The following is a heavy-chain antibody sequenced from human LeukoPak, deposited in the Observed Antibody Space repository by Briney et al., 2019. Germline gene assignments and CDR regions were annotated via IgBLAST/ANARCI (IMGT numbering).Heavy chain of an antibody. CDR3: ARDKEIASPEAS. CDR2: ISAYNGHT. Sequence: ASVKLSCKASGYTFTNYGISWVRQAPGQGLEWMGWISAYNGHTSYAQKLQGRVTMTTDTSTSTAYMELRSLRSDDTAVYYCARDKEIASPEASWGQGTLVIVSS. V-gene: IGHV1-18*01. D-gene: IGHD2-21*01. CDR1: GYTFTNYG. J-gene: IGHJ5*02.